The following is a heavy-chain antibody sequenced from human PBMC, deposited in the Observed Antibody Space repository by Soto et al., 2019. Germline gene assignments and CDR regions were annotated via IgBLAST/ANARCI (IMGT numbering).Heavy chain of an antibody. V-gene: IGHV1-2*02. CDR3: ARRRLSNGTDYFDY. D-gene: IGHD3-22*01. CDR1: GYPFNDYF. CDR2: INPNSRDT. J-gene: IGHJ4*02. Sequence: GASVKVSFKASGYPFNDYFFHWVRQAPGQGLEWMGSINPNSRDTDYAQRFQGRVTLTRDTSIRTVYMELSRLRSDDTAVYYCARRRLSNGTDYFDYWGQGTMVTVSS.